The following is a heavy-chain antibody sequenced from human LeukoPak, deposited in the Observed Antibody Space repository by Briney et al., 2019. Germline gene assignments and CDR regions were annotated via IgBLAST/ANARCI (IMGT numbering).Heavy chain of an antibody. V-gene: IGHV1-69*13. Sequence: ASVKVSCKASGGTCSSYAISWVRQAPGQGLEWRGGIIPIFGTANYAQKFQGRVTITADESTSTAYMELSSLRSEDTAVYYCARERKQLVPDVDAFDIWGQGTMVTVSS. CDR2: IIPIFGTA. CDR3: ARERKQLVPDVDAFDI. J-gene: IGHJ3*02. D-gene: IGHD6-6*01. CDR1: GGTCSSYA.